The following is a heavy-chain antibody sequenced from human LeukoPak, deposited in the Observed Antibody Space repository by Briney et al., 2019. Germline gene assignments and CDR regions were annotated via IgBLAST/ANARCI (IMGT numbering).Heavy chain of an antibody. V-gene: IGHV1-2*02. Sequence: GASVKVSCKASGYTFSGYYMHWVRQAPGQGLEWMGWINPNNGETKYAQKFQGRVTMTRDTSIRTAYMELSRLISDDTAVYYCARDLQLYSGGWYGASDFWAQGTMVTVSS. CDR1: GYTFSGYY. J-gene: IGHJ3*01. CDR3: ARDLQLYSGGWYGASDF. D-gene: IGHD6-19*01. CDR2: INPNNGET.